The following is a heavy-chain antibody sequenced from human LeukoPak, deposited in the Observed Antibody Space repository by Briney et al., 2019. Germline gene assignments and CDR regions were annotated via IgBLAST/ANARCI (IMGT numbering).Heavy chain of an antibody. D-gene: IGHD2-2*01. CDR3: ARDLMVGYCSSTSCY. J-gene: IGHJ4*02. CDR1: KFTFSNYG. Sequence: GGSLRLSCTASKFTFSNYGMQWVRQAPGKGLEWVAVISFDGRTKYYADSVKGRFTLSRDNSRNTLYLQMNSLRAEDTAVYYCARDLMVGYCSSTSCYWGQGTLVTVSS. CDR2: ISFDGRTK. V-gene: IGHV3-30*03.